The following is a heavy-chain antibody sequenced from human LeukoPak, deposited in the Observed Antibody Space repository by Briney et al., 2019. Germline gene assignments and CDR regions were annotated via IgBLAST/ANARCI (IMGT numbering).Heavy chain of an antibody. CDR1: GGSISSGSYY. J-gene: IGHJ6*04. V-gene: IGHV4-61*01. CDR3: AREGWGSLVDV. Sequence: SQTLSLTCTVSGGSISSGSYYWSWIRQPPGKGLEWIGYIYYSGSTNYNPSLKSRVTISVDTSKNQFSLKLSSVTAADTAVYYCAREGWGSLVDVWGKGTTVPVSS. CDR2: IYYSGST. D-gene: IGHD6-19*01.